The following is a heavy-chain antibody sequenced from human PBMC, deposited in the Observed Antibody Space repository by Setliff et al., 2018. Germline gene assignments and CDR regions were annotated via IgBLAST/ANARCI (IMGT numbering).Heavy chain of an antibody. D-gene: IGHD1-1*01. CDR1: GFSFSNYW. Sequence: GGSLGLPFAASGFSFSNYWMHWVRQAPGKGLVWVSRINSDGSSTNYADSVKGQFTVSRDNAKNTLHLQMNSLRAEDTAVYYCARDGHNVYYFDYWGLGTLVTVSS. CDR3: ARDGHNVYYFDY. V-gene: IGHV3-74*01. CDR2: INSDGSST. J-gene: IGHJ4*02.